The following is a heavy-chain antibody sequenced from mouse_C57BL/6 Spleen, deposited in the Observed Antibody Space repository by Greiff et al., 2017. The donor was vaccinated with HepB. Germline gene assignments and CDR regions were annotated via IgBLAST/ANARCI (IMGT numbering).Heavy chain of an antibody. D-gene: IGHD1-1*01. Sequence: QVHVKQPGAELVRPGSSVKLSCKASGYTFTSYWMHWVKQRPIQGLEWIGNIDPSDSETHYNQKFKDKATLTVDKSSSTAYMQLSSLTSEDSAVYYCTIEYYGSPPFAYWGQGTLVTVSA. CDR1: GYTFTSYW. CDR3: TIEYYGSPPFAY. J-gene: IGHJ3*01. CDR2: IDPSDSET. V-gene: IGHV1-52*01.